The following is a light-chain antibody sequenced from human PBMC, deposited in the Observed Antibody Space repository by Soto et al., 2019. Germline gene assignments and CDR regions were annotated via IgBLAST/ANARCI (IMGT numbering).Light chain of an antibody. CDR3: EAWDDSLNGVA. Sequence: QSVLTQPPSASGTPGQRVTISCSGSTSNIGSNTVTWYQQLPGTAPKLIIYSSNQRPSGVPDRFSGSKSGTSASLAISGLQSEDEADYYCEAWDDSLNGVAFGGGTKVTVL. CDR2: SSN. V-gene: IGLV1-44*01. J-gene: IGLJ2*01. CDR1: TSNIGSNT.